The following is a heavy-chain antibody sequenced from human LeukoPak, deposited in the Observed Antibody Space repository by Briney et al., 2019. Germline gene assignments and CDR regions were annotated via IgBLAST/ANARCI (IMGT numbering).Heavy chain of an antibody. D-gene: IGHD3-10*01. V-gene: IGHV4-59*01. Sequence: SETLSLTCTVSGVSISSYYWNWVRQPPGKGLEWIGYIYYSGSTNCNPSLKSRVTISIDTSKNQFSLKLRSVTAADTAVYYCAREVPIVRGLRWDYWGQGTLVTVSS. CDR3: AREVPIVRGLRWDY. CDR1: GVSISSYY. CDR2: IYYSGST. J-gene: IGHJ4*02.